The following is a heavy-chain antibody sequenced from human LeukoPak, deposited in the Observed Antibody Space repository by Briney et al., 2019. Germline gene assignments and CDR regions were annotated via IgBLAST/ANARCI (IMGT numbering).Heavy chain of an antibody. D-gene: IGHD4-23*01. Sequence: HPSETLSLTCTVSGDSISGSNYFWGWIRQPPGKGLEWIGNFYPSGSTYYNPSLKSRVTIAEDTSKNQFSLRLSSVTAADTAVYYCARVGSGVNLYYFDYWGQGTLVTVSS. CDR3: ARVGSGVNLYYFDY. J-gene: IGHJ4*02. V-gene: IGHV4-39*07. CDR1: GDSISGSNYF. CDR2: FYPSGST.